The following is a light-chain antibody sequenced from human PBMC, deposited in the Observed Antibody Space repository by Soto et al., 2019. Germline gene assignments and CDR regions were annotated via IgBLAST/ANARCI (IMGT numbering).Light chain of an antibody. Sequence: QSVLTQPASVSGSPGQSITISCTGTSSDVGGYNYVSWYQQHPGKAPKLMIYDVSNRPSGVSNRFSGSKSGNTASLTISGLQAEDEADYYRMSYTSSITLVFGTGTKVTVL. CDR1: SSDVGGYNY. V-gene: IGLV2-14*03. CDR3: MSYTSSITLV. J-gene: IGLJ1*01. CDR2: DVS.